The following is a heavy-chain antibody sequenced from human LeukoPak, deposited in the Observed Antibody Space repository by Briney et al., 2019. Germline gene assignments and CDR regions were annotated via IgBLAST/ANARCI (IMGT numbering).Heavy chain of an antibody. CDR3: AKEGGRGTRYFDY. CDR1: GGSLSGYY. CDR2: ISGSGGST. V-gene: IGHV3-23*01. D-gene: IGHD3-16*01. Sequence: ETLSLTCAVSGGSLSGYYWTWIRQAPGKGLEWVSAISGSGGSTYYADSVKGRFTISRDNSKNTLYLQMNSLRAEDTAVYYCAKEGGRGTRYFDYWGQGTLVTVSS. J-gene: IGHJ4*02.